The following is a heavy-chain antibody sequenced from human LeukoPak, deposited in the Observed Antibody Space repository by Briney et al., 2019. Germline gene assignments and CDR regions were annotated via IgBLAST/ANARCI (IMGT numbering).Heavy chain of an antibody. Sequence: SETLSLTCTVSGGSISSYYWSWIRQPPGKGLEWIGYIYYSGSTNYNPSLKSRVTISVDTSKNQFSLKLSSVTAADTAVYYCARVGYSYEFDPWGQGTLVTVSS. D-gene: IGHD5-18*01. V-gene: IGHV4-59*12. CDR2: IYYSGST. J-gene: IGHJ5*02. CDR1: GGSISSYY. CDR3: ARVGYSYEFDP.